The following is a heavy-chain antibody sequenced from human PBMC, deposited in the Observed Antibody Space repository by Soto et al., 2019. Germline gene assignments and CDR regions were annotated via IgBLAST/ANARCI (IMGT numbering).Heavy chain of an antibody. V-gene: IGHV3-30-3*01. D-gene: IGHD3-22*01. J-gene: IGHJ4*02. CDR2: ISYDGTNK. CDR3: ARAHSSGYYY. Sequence: GGSLRLSCAASGFTFSRYSMHWVRQAPGKGLEWVAFISYDGTNKSYADSVKGRFTISRDISKNTLYLQMNSLRAEDTAVYYCARAHSSGYYYWGQGTLVTVSS. CDR1: GFTFSRYS.